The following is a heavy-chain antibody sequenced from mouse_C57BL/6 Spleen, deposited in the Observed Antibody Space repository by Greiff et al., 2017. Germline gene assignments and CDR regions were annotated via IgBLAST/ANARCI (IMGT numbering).Heavy chain of an antibody. Sequence: ESGPGLVKPSQSLSLTCSVTGYSITSGYYWNWIRQFPGNKLEWMGYISYDGSNNYNPSLKNRISITRDTSKNQFFLKLNSVTTEDTATYYCARDHGLYYFDYWGQGTTLTVSS. CDR3: ARDHGLYYFDY. CDR2: ISYDGSN. D-gene: IGHD3-3*01. CDR1: GYSITSGYY. J-gene: IGHJ2*01. V-gene: IGHV3-6*01.